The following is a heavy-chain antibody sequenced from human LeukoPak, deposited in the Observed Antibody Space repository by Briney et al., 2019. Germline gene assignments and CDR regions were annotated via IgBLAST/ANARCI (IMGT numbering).Heavy chain of an antibody. D-gene: IGHD6-19*01. CDR2: IKQDGSDK. J-gene: IGHJ4*02. CDR3: ARETPDSSGWD. V-gene: IGHV3-7*01. Sequence: ETLSLTCSVSGASITSDYWSWVRQAPGKGLEWVANIKQDGSDKNYVDSVKGRFTISRDNAKNSLSLQMNSLRAEDTAVYYCARETPDSSGWDWGQGTLVTVSS. CDR1: GASITSDY.